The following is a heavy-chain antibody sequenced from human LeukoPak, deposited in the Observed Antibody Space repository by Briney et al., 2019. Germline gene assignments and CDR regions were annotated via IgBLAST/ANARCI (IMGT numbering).Heavy chain of an antibody. CDR3: ARGPNPYCSSTSCHQRGNFDY. CDR2: IYYSGST. J-gene: IGHJ4*02. V-gene: IGHV4-31*03. CDR1: GGSISSGGYY. Sequence: SETLSLTCTVSGGSISSGGYYWSWIRQHPGKGLEWIGYIYYSGSTYYNPSLKSRVTISVDTSKNQFSLKLSSVTAADTAVYYCARGPNPYCSSTSCHQRGNFDYWGQGTLVTASS. D-gene: IGHD2-2*01.